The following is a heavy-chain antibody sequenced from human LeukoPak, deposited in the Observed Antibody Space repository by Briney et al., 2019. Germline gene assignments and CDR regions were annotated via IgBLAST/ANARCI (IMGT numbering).Heavy chain of an antibody. J-gene: IGHJ4*02. CDR3: ARLRGYSYGYGDY. CDR2: ISSSGNTI. CDR1: GFTFSSYS. Sequence: GGSLRLSCAASGFTFSSYSMNWVRQAPGKGLEWVSYISSSGNTIDYADSVKGRFTISRDNAENSLFLQMVSLRAEDTVVYYCARLRGYSYGYGDYWGQGTLVTVSS. D-gene: IGHD5-18*01. V-gene: IGHV3-48*04.